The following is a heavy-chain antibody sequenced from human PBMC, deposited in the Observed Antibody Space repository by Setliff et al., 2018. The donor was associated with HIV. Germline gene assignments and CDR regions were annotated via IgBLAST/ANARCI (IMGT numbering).Heavy chain of an antibody. CDR3: ARDPTYYYDTSGPYDAFDI. Sequence: GGSLRLSCAASGFTFSSYGMHWVRQAPGKGLVWVSRINSDGSGTGYADSVKGRFTISRDNSKNTLYVQMNSLRAEDTAVYYCARDPTYYYDTSGPYDAFDIWGQGTMVTVSS. J-gene: IGHJ3*02. D-gene: IGHD3-22*01. CDR2: INSDGSGT. V-gene: IGHV3-74*01. CDR1: GFTFSSYG.